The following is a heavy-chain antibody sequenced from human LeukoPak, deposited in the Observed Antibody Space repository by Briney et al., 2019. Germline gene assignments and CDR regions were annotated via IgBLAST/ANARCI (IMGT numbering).Heavy chain of an antibody. CDR2: IYYSGST. Sequence: SETLSLTCTVSGGSISSSSYYWGWIRQPPGKGLEWIGSIYYSGSTYYNPSLKSRVTKSVDTSKNQFSLKLSSVTAADTAVYYCARSAAYYDFWSGISFDPWGQGTLVTVSS. D-gene: IGHD3-3*01. CDR3: ARSAAYYDFWSGISFDP. CDR1: GGSISSSSYY. V-gene: IGHV4-39*01. J-gene: IGHJ5*02.